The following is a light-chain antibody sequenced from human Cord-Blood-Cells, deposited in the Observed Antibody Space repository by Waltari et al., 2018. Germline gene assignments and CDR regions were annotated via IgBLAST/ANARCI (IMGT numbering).Light chain of an antibody. CDR1: QSLLHSNGNNY. J-gene: IGKJ4*01. V-gene: IGKV2-28*01. CDR2: LGS. CDR3: MQYLQPPFT. Sequence: IVMTQSPLSLPVTPGEPASISCRASQSLLHSNGNNYLDWYLQKPGQSKQLLTYLGSNCDSGVPDRFSGSGSGRDGTVKNSRVAANDVEVDYCMQYLQPPFTIGGGTKGQIK.